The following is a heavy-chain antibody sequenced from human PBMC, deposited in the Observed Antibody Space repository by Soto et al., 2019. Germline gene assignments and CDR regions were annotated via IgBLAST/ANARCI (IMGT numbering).Heavy chain of an antibody. CDR3: AKDLLVDGTDLGDY. V-gene: IGHV3-30*18. Sequence: QVQLVESGGGVVQPGRSLRLSCAASGFTFSSYGMHWVRQAPGKGLEWVAVISYDGSNKYYADSVKGRFTISRDNSKNTLYLHMNSLRAEDTAVYYCAKDLLVDGTDLGDYWGQGSLVTVCS. D-gene: IGHD6-19*01. CDR2: ISYDGSNK. J-gene: IGHJ4*02. CDR1: GFTFSSYG.